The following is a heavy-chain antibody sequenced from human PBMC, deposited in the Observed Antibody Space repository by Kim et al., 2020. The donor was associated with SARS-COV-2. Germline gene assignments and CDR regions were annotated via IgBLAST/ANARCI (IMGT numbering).Heavy chain of an antibody. CDR1: GFTFSSYS. V-gene: IGHV3-48*04. J-gene: IGHJ6*02. Sequence: GGSLRLSCAASGFTFSSYSMNWVRQAPGKGLEWVSYISSSSSTIYYADSVKGRFTISRDNAKNSLYLQMNSLRAEDTAVYYCARDPPPVYCSSTSCYYGMDVWGQGTTVTVSS. D-gene: IGHD2-2*01. CDR3: ARDPPPVYCSSTSCYYGMDV. CDR2: ISSSSSTI.